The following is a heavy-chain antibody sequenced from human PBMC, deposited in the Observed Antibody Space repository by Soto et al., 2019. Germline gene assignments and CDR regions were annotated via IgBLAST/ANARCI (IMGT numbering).Heavy chain of an antibody. CDR1: GGSISSYY. J-gene: IGHJ6*02. CDR3: ARSGGYSSGWGPLTRYYGMDV. V-gene: IGHV4-4*07. Sequence: QVQLQESGPGLVKPSETLSLTCTVSGGSISSYYWSWIRQPAGKGLEWIGRIYTSGSTNYNPSLKSRVTMSVDTSKNQFSLKLSSVTAADTAVYYCARSGGYSSGWGPLTRYYGMDVWGQGTTVTVSS. CDR2: IYTSGST. D-gene: IGHD6-19*01.